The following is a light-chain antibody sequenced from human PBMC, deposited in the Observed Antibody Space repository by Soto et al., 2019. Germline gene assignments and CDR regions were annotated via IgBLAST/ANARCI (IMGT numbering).Light chain of an antibody. CDR3: QVWDSSTVV. Sequence: SSELTQPLSVSVALGQTARITCGGNNIGTKSVHWYQQKPGQAPVLVIYRDNNRPSGIPERFSGSNSGNTATLTISRAQAGDEADYSCQVWDSSTVVFGGGTQLTVL. V-gene: IGLV3-9*01. CDR1: NIGTKS. CDR2: RDN. J-gene: IGLJ2*01.